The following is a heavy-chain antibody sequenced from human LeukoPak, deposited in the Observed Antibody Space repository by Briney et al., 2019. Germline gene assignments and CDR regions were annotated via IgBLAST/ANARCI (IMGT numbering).Heavy chain of an antibody. CDR3: ARSSVGTTAKYYFDY. CDR2: IYHSGST. CDR1: GYSISSDYY. D-gene: IGHD1-26*01. V-gene: IGHV4-38-2*01. J-gene: IGHJ4*02. Sequence: SETLSLTCAVSGYSISSDYYWGWIRQPPGKGLEWIGSIYHSGSTYYNPSLKSRVTMSVDTSKNQFSLKLSCVTAADTAVYYFARSSVGTTAKYYFDYWGQGTLVTVSA.